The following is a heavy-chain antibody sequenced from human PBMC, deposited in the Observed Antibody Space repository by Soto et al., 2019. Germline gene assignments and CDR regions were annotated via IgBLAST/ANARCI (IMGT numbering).Heavy chain of an antibody. J-gene: IGHJ3*02. V-gene: IGHV3-30-3*01. Sequence: GSLRLSCAASGFTFSSYAMHWVRQATGKGLEWVAVISYDGSNKYYADSVKGRFTISRDNSKNTLFLQMNSLRAEDTAVYYCAREARSGYYDDAFDIWGQGTMVTVSS. CDR2: ISYDGSNK. CDR1: GFTFSSYA. D-gene: IGHD3-22*01. CDR3: AREARSGYYDDAFDI.